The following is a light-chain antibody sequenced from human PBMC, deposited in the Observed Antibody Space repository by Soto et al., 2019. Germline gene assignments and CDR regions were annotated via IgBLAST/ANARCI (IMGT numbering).Light chain of an antibody. CDR3: QQSNDWPET. CDR2: DAS. Sequence: EIEMTQSPATLSVSPGERATLSCRASQSVSSNLAWYQQRVGQAPKLLIYDASTRATGIPARFSGSGSGTEFTLTISSLQSEDFAVYYCQQSNDWPETFGQGTKV. CDR1: QSVSSN. V-gene: IGKV3-15*01. J-gene: IGKJ1*01.